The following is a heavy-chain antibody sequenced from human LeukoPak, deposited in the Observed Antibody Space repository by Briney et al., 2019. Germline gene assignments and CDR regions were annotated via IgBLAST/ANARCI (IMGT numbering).Heavy chain of an antibody. CDR2: ISSSRTT. V-gene: IGHV3-48*01. D-gene: IGHD3-10*01. CDR3: ARDLEGSGSFYRPSYDY. CDR1: GFPFSIYS. Sequence: GGSLRISCAASGFPFSIYSMNCPRQPRGEGLEWVSYISSSRTTSYADSQKGRFTISRDNDKTSLHLQMHSQSAEDTAVYYCARDLEGSGSFYRPSYDYWGQGTLVTVSS. J-gene: IGHJ4*02.